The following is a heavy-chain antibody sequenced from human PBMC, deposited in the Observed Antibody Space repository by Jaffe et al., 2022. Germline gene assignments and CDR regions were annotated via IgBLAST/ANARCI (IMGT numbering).Heavy chain of an antibody. CDR1: GFTFSSYG. V-gene: IGHV3-30*02. J-gene: IGHJ4*02. D-gene: IGHD1-26*01. CDR3: AFCYSGSYKTHFDY. CDR2: IRYDGSNK. Sequence: QVQLVESGGGVVQPGGSLRLSCAASGFTFSSYGMHWVRQAPGKGLEWVAFIRYDGSNKYYADSVKGRFTISRDNSKNTLYLQMNSLRAEDTAVYYCAFCYSGSYKTHFDYWGQGTLVTVSS.